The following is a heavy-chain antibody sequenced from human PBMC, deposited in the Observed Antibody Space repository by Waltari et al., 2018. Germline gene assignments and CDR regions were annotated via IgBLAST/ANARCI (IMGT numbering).Heavy chain of an antibody. Sequence: VQLQESGPGLVEPSQTLSLTCTVSNGSLISGSFYWSWIRQRAGKGLEWIGHLYTTGSTNYNPSLESRVTISADTSKNQFSLKLTSVTAADSAVYFCARTGTVVVVPTAKGAFHIWGQGTAGTVSS. J-gene: IGHJ3*02. CDR3: ARTGTVVVVPTAKGAFHI. CDR2: LYTTGST. CDR1: NGSLISGSFY. V-gene: IGHV4-61*02. D-gene: IGHD2-15*01.